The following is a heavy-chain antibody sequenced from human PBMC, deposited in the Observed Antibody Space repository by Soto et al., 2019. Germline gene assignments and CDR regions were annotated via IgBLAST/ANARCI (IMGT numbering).Heavy chain of an antibody. CDR2: ISYDGSNK. D-gene: IGHD6-19*01. V-gene: IGHV3-30-3*01. CDR3: ASLREWLVKGVFDY. Sequence: PGVSLRLSCAASGFTFSSYAMHWVRQAPGKGLEWVAVISYDGSNKYYADSVKGRFTISRDNSKNTLYLQMNSLRAEDTAVYYCASLREWLVKGVFDYWDQGTLVTAPQ. CDR1: GFTFSSYA. J-gene: IGHJ4*02.